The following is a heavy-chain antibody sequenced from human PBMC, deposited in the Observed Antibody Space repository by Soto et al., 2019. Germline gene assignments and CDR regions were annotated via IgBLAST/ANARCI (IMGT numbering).Heavy chain of an antibody. D-gene: IGHD5-18*01. CDR2: IYYSGST. V-gene: IGHV4-59*08. Sequence: QVQLQESGPGLVKPSETLSLTCTVSGGSISSYYWSWIRQPPGKGLEWIGYIYYSGSTNYNPSLKGRVTIAVDTSTNQFFLKLSSVTAADTAVYYCARRYGSGFDYWGQGTLVTVSS. J-gene: IGHJ4*02. CDR1: GGSISSYY. CDR3: ARRYGSGFDY.